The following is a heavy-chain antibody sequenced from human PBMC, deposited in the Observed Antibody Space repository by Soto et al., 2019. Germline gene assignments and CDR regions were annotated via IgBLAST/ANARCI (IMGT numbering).Heavy chain of an antibody. D-gene: IGHD4-17*01. J-gene: IGHJ1*01. CDR3: EIDYGDSPEYFKH. CDR1: GYTFPSYG. Sequence: QVPLVQSGPDRKRPGASMQVSCKSSGYTFPSYGISWVRQAPGQGLEWMAWISPLKGRTQYSQKAQGRVTLSTDTSSTTAYREITTLRVDDTAVYYCEIDYGDSPEYFKHCCQGTLVTGS. V-gene: IGHV1-18*04. CDR2: ISPLKGRT.